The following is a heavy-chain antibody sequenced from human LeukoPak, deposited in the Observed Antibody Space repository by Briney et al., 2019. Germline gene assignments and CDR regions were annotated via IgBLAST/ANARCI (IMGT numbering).Heavy chain of an antibody. J-gene: IGHJ4*03. CDR1: GGSISSYY. CDR2: IYYSGST. CDR3: ARGSRAQGAGGLSFQYY. Sequence: PSETLSLTCTVSGGSISSYYWSWIRQPPGKGLEWIGYIYYSGSTNYNPSLHSRGTISVDPFHNHFRLKLSPVTAADTAVYYCARGSRAQGAGGLSFQYYCVHG. V-gene: IGHV4-59*01. D-gene: IGHD3-16*02.